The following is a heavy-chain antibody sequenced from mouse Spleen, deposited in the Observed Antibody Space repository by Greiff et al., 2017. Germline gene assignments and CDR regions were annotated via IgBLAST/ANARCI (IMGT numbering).Heavy chain of an antibody. Sequence: EVKLMESGGGLVKPGGSLKLSCAASGFTFSDYYMYWVRQTPEKRLEWVATISDGGSYTYYPDSVKGRFTISRDNAKNNLYLQMSSLKSEDTAMYYCARGYYGSSPPWYFDVWGAGTTVTVSS. CDR1: GFTFSDYY. V-gene: IGHV5-4*02. J-gene: IGHJ1*01. CDR3: ARGYYGSSPPWYFDV. CDR2: ISDGGSYT. D-gene: IGHD1-1*01.